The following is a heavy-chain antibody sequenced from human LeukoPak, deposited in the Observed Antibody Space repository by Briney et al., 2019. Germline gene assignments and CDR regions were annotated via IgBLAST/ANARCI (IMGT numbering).Heavy chain of an antibody. J-gene: IGHJ5*02. CDR3: ARDGGYSLYNWFDP. D-gene: IGHD5-18*01. V-gene: IGHV4-59*01. CDR1: GGYISNYY. CDR2: IYYSGST. Sequence: PSETLSLTCTVSGGYISNYYWSWIRQPPGKGLQWIGYIYYSGSTNNNPSLKSRVTISVDTSKNQFSLTLSSVTAADTAVYYCARDGGYSLYNWFDPWGQGTLVTVSS.